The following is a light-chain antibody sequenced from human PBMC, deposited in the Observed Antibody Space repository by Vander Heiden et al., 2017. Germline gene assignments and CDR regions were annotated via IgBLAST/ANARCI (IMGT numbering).Light chain of an antibody. V-gene: IGLV3-1*01. Sequence: SYELTQPPSVSVSPGQTASITCSGDELGYKYVCWYQQKPGQSPVLVMYQDNKRPSGIPERFSGSNSGDTATLTISGTQPMDEADFYCQAWDGSTGVFGTGTKVTVL. CDR1: ELGYKY. CDR3: QAWDGSTGV. J-gene: IGLJ1*01. CDR2: QDN.